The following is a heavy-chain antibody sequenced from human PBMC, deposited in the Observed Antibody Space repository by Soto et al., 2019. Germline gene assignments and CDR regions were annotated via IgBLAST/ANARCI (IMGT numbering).Heavy chain of an antibody. CDR1: GGTFSSYA. Sequence: ASVKVSCKASGGTFSSYAISWVRQAPGQGLEWMGGIIPIFGTANYAQKFQGRVTITADESTSTAYMELSSLRSEDTAVYYCARAPPNDCSSTSCPNWFDPWGQGTLVTVSS. V-gene: IGHV1-69*13. CDR2: IIPIFGTA. D-gene: IGHD2-2*01. CDR3: ARAPPNDCSSTSCPNWFDP. J-gene: IGHJ5*02.